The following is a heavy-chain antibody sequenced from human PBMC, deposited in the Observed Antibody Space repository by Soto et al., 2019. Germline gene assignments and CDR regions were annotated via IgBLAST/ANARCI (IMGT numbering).Heavy chain of an antibody. CDR1: GFTFSSYA. D-gene: IGHD2-2*01. CDR3: AKDPLGEPAAIWYY. V-gene: IGHV3-23*01. J-gene: IGHJ4*02. Sequence: GGSLRLSCAASGFTFSSYAMSWVRQAPGKGLEWVSAISGSGGSTYYADSVKGRFTISRDNSKNTLYLQMNSLRAEDTAVYYCAKDPLGEPAAIWYYWGQGTLVTVSS. CDR2: ISGSGGST.